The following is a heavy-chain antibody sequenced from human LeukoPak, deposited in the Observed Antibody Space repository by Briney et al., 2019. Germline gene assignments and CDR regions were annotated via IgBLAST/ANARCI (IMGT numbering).Heavy chain of an antibody. V-gene: IGHV4-59*08. CDR3: ARLLRITMVPPYYYYYGMDV. CDR1: GGSISSYY. CDR2: IYYSGST. Sequence: PSETLSLTCTVSGGSISSYYWSWIRQPPGKGLEWIGYIYYSGSTNYNPSLKSRVTISVDTSKNQFSLKLSSVTAADTAVYYCARLLRITMVPPYYYYYGMDVWGQGTTVTVSS. J-gene: IGHJ6*02. D-gene: IGHD3-10*01.